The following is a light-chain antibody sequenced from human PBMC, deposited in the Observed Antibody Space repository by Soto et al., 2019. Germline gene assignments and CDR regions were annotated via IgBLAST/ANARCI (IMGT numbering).Light chain of an antibody. CDR2: EVN. V-gene: IGLV2-8*01. Sequence: QSALTQPPSASGSPGQSVAISCTGTSSDVGGYNYVSWYQQHPGKAPKLMIYEVNKRPSGVPDRFSGSKSGNTASLTVSGLQAEDEADYYCCSYAGSRVFGGGTKLTVL. J-gene: IGLJ2*01. CDR3: CSYAGSRV. CDR1: SSDVGGYNY.